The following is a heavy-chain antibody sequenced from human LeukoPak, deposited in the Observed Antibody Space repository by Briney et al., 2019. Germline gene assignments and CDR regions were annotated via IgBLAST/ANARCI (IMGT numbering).Heavy chain of an antibody. J-gene: IGHJ4*02. CDR3: AKFPYIIAVRNYFDY. CDR1: EFDFSSHA. D-gene: IGHD6-19*01. CDR2: ISISGSKT. V-gene: IGHV3-23*01. Sequence: GGSLRLSCAASEFDFSSHAMTWVRQAPGKGLEWVSAISISGSKTYYADSVKGRFTISRDNSKNTLYLQMNSLRAEDTAVYYCAKFPYIIAVRNYFDYWGQGTLVTVSS.